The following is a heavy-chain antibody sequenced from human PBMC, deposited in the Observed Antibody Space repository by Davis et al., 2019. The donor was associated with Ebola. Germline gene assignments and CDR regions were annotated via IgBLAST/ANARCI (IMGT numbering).Heavy chain of an antibody. D-gene: IGHD2-2*01. CDR1: GYSFTSYW. Sequence: GESLKISCKGSGYSFTSYWIGWVRQMPGKGLEWMGIIYPGDSDTRYSPSFQGQVTISADKSISTAYLQWSSLKASDTAMYYCARLPGYCSSTSCPTAVNWFDPWGQGTLVTVSS. CDR2: IYPGDSDT. CDR3: ARLPGYCSSTSCPTAVNWFDP. V-gene: IGHV5-51*01. J-gene: IGHJ5*02.